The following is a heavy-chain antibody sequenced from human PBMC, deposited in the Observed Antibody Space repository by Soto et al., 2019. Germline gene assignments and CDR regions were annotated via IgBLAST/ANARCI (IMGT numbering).Heavy chain of an antibody. V-gene: IGHV3-30-3*01. CDR1: GFTFSSYA. CDR3: ARDPLSVAAYYFDS. Sequence: VQLVESGGGVVQPGRSLRLSCAASGFTFSSYAMDWVRQAPGKGLEWVAVISYDGSNKYYADSVKGRFTISRDNSKNTLYLQMNSLRAEDTAVYYCARDPLSVAAYYFDSWGQGTLVTVSS. D-gene: IGHD6-19*01. CDR2: ISYDGSNK. J-gene: IGHJ4*02.